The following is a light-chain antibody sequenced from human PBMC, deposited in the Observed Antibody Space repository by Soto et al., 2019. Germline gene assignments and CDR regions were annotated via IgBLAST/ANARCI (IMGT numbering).Light chain of an antibody. CDR1: QSFSSW. Sequence: DIQMTQSPSTLSASVGDRVTITCRASQSFSSWLAWYQQKPGKAPKLLIYKASSLESGVPSRFSGSGSGTEFTLTISSLQPDDFATYYCQQYKNLWTFGQGTKVEIK. J-gene: IGKJ1*01. CDR2: KAS. CDR3: QQYKNLWT. V-gene: IGKV1-5*03.